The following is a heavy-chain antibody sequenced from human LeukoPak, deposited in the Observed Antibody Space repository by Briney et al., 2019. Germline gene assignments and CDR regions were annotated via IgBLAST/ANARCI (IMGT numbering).Heavy chain of an antibody. CDR3: ASQRGVYYYDSSGCFDY. J-gene: IGHJ4*02. D-gene: IGHD3-22*01. CDR1: GGSISGSSYY. Sequence: SETLSLTCTVSGGSISGSSYYWGWIRQPPGKGLEWIGSIYYSGSTYYNPSPKSRVTISVDTSKNQFSLKLSSVTAADTAVYYCASQRGVYYYDSSGCFDYWGQGTLVTVSS. CDR2: IYYSGST. V-gene: IGHV4-39*01.